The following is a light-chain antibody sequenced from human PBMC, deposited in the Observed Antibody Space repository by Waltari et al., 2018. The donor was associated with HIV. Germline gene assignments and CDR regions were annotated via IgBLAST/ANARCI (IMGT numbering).Light chain of an antibody. CDR3: CSYAGSSTSV. J-gene: IGLJ2*01. V-gene: IGLV2-23*02. CDR1: SSDVGSYNL. CDR2: EVR. Sequence: QSALTQPASVSGSPGQSITISCTGTSSDVGSYNLVSWYQQHPGKATKLMIYEVRKRPSGVVNRFSGAKAGNTASLTISGVQGEDEAEYYCCSYAGSSTSVCGGGTKLTVL.